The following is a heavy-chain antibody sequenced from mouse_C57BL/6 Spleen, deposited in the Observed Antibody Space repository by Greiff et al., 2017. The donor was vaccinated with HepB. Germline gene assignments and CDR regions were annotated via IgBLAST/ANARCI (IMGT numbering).Heavy chain of an antibody. Sequence: VQLQQSGAELVRPGASVTLSCKASGYTFTDYEMHWVKQTPVHGLEWIGAIDPETGGTAYNQKFKGKAILTADKSSSTAYMELRSLTSEDSAVYYCTRRRPDFDYWGQGTTLTVSS. CDR1: GYTFTDYE. CDR2: IDPETGGT. V-gene: IGHV1-15*01. CDR3: TRRRPDFDY. J-gene: IGHJ2*01.